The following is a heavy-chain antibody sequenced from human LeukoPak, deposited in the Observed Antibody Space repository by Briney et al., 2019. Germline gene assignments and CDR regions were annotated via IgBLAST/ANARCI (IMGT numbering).Heavy chain of an antibody. J-gene: IGHJ4*02. D-gene: IGHD4-17*01. V-gene: IGHV4-59*12. Sequence: SETLSLTCSVSGGSISSYYWSWIRQPPGKGLEWIGYIYYSGRTNYNPSLKSRVTISVDTSKNQFSLKLSSVTAADTAVYYCARGSLAVTKGDYFDYWGQGTLVTVSS. CDR2: IYYSGRT. CDR3: ARGSLAVTKGDYFDY. CDR1: GGSISSYY.